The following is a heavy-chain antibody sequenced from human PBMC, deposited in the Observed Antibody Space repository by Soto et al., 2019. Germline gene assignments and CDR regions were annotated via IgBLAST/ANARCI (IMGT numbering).Heavy chain of an antibody. J-gene: IGHJ4*02. CDR2: IYYSGST. D-gene: IGHD3-10*01. CDR3: ARDLRGGTGSVRNGNYFDY. V-gene: IGHV4-31*03. Sequence: PSETLSLTCTVSGGSISSGGYYWSWIRQHPGKGLEWIGYIYYSGSTYYNPSLKSRVTISVDTSKNQFSLKLSSVTAADTAVYYCARDLRGGTGSVRNGNYFDYWGQGTLVTVSS. CDR1: GGSISSGGYY.